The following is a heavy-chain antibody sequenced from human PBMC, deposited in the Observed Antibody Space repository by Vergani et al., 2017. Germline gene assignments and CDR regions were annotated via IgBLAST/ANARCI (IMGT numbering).Heavy chain of an antibody. CDR3: ARDLRVLYNRFDP. J-gene: IGHJ5*02. V-gene: IGHV3-33*01. CDR2: IWYDGNNK. D-gene: IGHD1-14*01. CDR1: GFTFNQYG. Sequence: QVQLVESGGGVVQPGRSLRLSCAASGFTFNQYGMHWVRQAPGKGLEWVAVIWYDGNNKQYAESVKARFTISRDNSKSTIYLQMNSLREEDTGVYYCARDLRVLYNRFDPWGQGTLVTVSS.